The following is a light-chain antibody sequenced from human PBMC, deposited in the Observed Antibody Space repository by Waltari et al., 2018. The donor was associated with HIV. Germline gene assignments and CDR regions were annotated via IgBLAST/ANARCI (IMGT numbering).Light chain of an antibody. V-gene: IGKV1-39*01. CDR1: QSIDNL. CDR2: GAS. CDR3: QQSYTTRWT. Sequence: DIQMTLSPSSLSASVGDRVTLTCQASQSIDNLLNWYQQKPGKAPKLLIYGASRLQSGVPSRFSGSGSGTDFTLTVNSLQPEDFATYYCQQSYTTRWTFGLGTKVEMK. J-gene: IGKJ1*01.